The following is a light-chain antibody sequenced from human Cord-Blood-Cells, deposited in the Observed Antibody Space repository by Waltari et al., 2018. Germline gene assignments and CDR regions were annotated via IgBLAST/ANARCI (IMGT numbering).Light chain of an antibody. CDR2: DAS. J-gene: IGKJ2*01. Sequence: DLQMTQSPSSLSASVVDRVTITCRASQSISSYLNWYQQKPGKAPKLLIYDASRLQSGVPSRFSGSGSGTDFTLTISSLQPEDFATYYCQQSYSTPYTFGQGPSWRSN. CDR3: QQSYSTPYT. V-gene: IGKV1-39*01. CDR1: QSISSY.